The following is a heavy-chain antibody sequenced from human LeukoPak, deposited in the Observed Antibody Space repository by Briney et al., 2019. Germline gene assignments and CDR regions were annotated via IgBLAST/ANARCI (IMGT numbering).Heavy chain of an antibody. CDR1: GGSVSSSSYY. D-gene: IGHD2-15*01. J-gene: IGHJ4*02. CDR2: ISGSGGST. Sequence: ETLSLTCTVSGGSVSSSSYYWGWIRQAPGKGLEWVSAISGSGGSTYYADSVKGRFTISRDNSKNTLYLQMNSLRAEDTAVYYCAKSGLNRFDYWGQGTLVTVSS. V-gene: IGHV3-23*01. CDR3: AKSGLNRFDY.